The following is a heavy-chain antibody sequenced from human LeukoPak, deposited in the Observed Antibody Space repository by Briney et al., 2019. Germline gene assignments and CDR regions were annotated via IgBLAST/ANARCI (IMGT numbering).Heavy chain of an antibody. CDR2: IFFSLST. Sequence: SETLSLTCNVSGASVTSSYWDWVRQPPGKGLDWIGDIFFSLSTTYGPAFASRATISLDTSKNQFSLILTSVTAADTASYYCARRRDGHNGWFDSWGQGTVVTVSS. CDR1: GASVTSSY. D-gene: IGHD5-24*01. V-gene: IGHV4-59*02. CDR3: ARRRDGHNGWFDS. J-gene: IGHJ5*01.